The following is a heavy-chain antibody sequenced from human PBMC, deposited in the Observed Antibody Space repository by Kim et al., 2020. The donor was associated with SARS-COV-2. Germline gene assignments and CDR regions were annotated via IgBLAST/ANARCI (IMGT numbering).Heavy chain of an antibody. CDR2: VTGSGDRT. J-gene: IGHJ4*02. V-gene: IGHV3-23*01. CDR1: GFTFSSYA. Sequence: GGSLRLSCAASGFTFSSYAMSWVRQAPGKGLEWVSAVTGSGDRTYYADSVKGRFTISRDNSKNTLYLQRNSLRAEDTAVYYCAKGGQTQDSGWDNYWGQGTLVTVSS. CDR3: AKGGQTQDSGWDNY. D-gene: IGHD6-19*01.